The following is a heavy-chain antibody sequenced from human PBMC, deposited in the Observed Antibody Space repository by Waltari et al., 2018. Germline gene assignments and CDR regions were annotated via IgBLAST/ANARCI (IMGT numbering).Heavy chain of an antibody. CDR2: IYPADSDT. CDR1: GYSFTSYW. V-gene: IGHV5-51*01. D-gene: IGHD2-21*02. Sequence: EVQLVQSGAEVKKPGDSLKISCKGSGYSFTSYWIGWVRQMPGKGLEWMGIIYPADSDTRYTPSFQGQVTISADQSITTAYLQWSSLKASDTAMYYCARPLFYGGNSHDAFDIWGQGTMVTVSS. J-gene: IGHJ3*02. CDR3: ARPLFYGGNSHDAFDI.